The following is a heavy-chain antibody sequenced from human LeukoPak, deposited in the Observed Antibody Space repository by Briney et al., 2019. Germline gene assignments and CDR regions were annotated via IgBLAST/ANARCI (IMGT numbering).Heavy chain of an antibody. CDR1: GGSISSGDYY. CDR2: IYYSGST. V-gene: IGHV4-30-4*08. CDR3: ARARFGATIDY. D-gene: IGHD3-16*01. Sequence: PSQTLSLICTVSGGSISSGDYYWSWIRQPPGKGLEWIGYIYYSGSTYYNPSLKSRVTISVDTSKNQFSLKLSSVTAADTAVYYCARARFGATIDYWGQGTLVTVSS. J-gene: IGHJ4*02.